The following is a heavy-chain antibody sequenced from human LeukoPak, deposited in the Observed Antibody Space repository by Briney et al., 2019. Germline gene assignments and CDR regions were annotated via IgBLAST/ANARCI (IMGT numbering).Heavy chain of an antibody. Sequence: GGSLRLSCAASGFTFSSYAMRWVRQAPGKGLEWVSAISGSGGSTCYADSVKGRFTISRDNAKNSLYLQMNSLRAEDTALYYCSTWPRGRTTSYYYRMDVWGQGTTVTVSS. V-gene: IGHV3-23*01. D-gene: IGHD1-7*01. CDR2: ISGSGGST. J-gene: IGHJ6*02. CDR1: GFTFSSYA. CDR3: STWPRGRTTSYYYRMDV.